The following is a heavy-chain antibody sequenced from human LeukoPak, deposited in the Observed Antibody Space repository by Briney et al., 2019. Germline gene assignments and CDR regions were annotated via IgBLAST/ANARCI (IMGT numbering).Heavy chain of an antibody. Sequence: ASVKVSCKASGYTFTSYGISWVRQAPGQGLEWIGSIIPKFATANYAHNFQGRVSIGADESTTTAYMELSSLTFDDTAVYYCASRDADYEYYFDYWGQGAVVTVSS. CDR1: GYTFTSYG. CDR3: ASRDADYEYYFDY. D-gene: IGHD4-17*01. V-gene: IGHV1-69*13. J-gene: IGHJ4*02. CDR2: IIPKFATA.